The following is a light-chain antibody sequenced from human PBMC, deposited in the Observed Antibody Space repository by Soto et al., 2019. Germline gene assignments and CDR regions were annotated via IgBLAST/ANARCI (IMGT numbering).Light chain of an antibody. CDR2: EAS. V-gene: IGKV1-5*01. Sequence: DIQMTQSPSTLSASVGDRVSITCRASQSVGNSLAWYQQRPGKAPKLLIYEASNLESGVPSRFSGSGSGTDFTLTINSLQPDDFATYYCQQYNTYSQTFGQGTKVDIK. J-gene: IGKJ1*01. CDR1: QSVGNS. CDR3: QQYNTYSQT.